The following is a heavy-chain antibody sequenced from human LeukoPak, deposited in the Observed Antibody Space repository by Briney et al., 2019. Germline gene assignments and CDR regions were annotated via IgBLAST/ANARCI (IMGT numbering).Heavy chain of an antibody. CDR3: ARVKRDSSGWYEFDY. V-gene: IGHV3-13*01. CDR2: IHSAGDT. Sequence: GGSLRLSCAASGFTFSSYDMHWVRQATGKGQEWVSGIHSAGDTHYPDSVKGRFTISRENAKNSVYLQMNSLRAGDTAVYYCARVKRDSSGWYEFDYWGQGTLVTVSS. D-gene: IGHD6-19*01. J-gene: IGHJ4*02. CDR1: GFTFSSYD.